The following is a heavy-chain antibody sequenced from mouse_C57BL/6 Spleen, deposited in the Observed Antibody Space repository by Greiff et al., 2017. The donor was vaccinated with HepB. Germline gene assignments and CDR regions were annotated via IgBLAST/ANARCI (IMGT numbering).Heavy chain of an antibody. J-gene: IGHJ2*01. CDR1: GFTFSSYG. CDR2: INSNGGST. V-gene: IGHV5-6-3*01. Sequence: EVKLMESGGGLVQPGGSLKLSCAASGFTFSSYGMSWVRQTPDKRLELVATINSNGGSTYYPDSVKGRFTISRDNAKNTLYLQMSSLKSEDTAMYYGARMARTINWGQGTTLTVSS. CDR3: ARMARTIN.